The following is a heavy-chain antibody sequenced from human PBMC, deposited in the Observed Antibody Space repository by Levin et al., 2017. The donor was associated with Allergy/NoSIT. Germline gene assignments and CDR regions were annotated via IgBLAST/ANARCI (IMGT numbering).Heavy chain of an antibody. CDR1: GFTFSDHF. J-gene: IGHJ4*02. D-gene: IGHD1-1*01. Sequence: SCAASGFTFSDHFMDWVRQAPGKGLEWVGRSRNKANSYTTEYAASVKGRFSISRDDSKNSLDLLMNSLKTEDTAVYYCTRVLETTRGDYWGQGTLVTVSS. CDR2: SRNKANSYTT. V-gene: IGHV3-72*01. CDR3: TRVLETTRGDY.